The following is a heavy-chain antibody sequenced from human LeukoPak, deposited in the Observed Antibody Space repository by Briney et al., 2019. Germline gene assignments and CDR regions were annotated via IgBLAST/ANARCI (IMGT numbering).Heavy chain of an antibody. J-gene: IGHJ4*02. CDR1: GGSFSGFS. CDR2: INHSGST. V-gene: IGHV4-34*01. Sequence: SETLSLTCAVYGGSFSGFSWSWIRQPPGKGLEWIGEINHSGSTNYNPSLKSRVTISVDTSKNQFSLKLSSVTAADTAVYYCARLGSIAAAGTAYWGQGTLVTVSS. D-gene: IGHD6-13*01. CDR3: ARLGSIAAAGTAY.